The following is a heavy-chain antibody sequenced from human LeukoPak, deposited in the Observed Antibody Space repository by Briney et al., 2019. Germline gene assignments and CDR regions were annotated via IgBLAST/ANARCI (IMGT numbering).Heavy chain of an antibody. CDR2: ISGSGGRT. CDR3: AKEFVPAAILSYYYMDV. D-gene: IGHD2-2*01. J-gene: IGHJ6*03. V-gene: IGHV3-23*01. CDR1: GFTFSTYA. Sequence: GGSLRLSCAASGFTFSTYAMRWVRQAPGKGLEGVSAISGSGGRTYYADSVKGRFTLSRDNSKNTLYLQMKSLRAEDTAVYYCAKEFVPAAILSYYYMDVWGKGTTVTVSS.